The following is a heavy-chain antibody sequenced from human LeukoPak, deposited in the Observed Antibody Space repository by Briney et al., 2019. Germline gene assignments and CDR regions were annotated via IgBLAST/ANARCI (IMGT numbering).Heavy chain of an antibody. J-gene: IGHJ4*02. D-gene: IGHD2-2*01. V-gene: IGHV3-64*01. CDR3: ARDPHCGSTSCLSYFDY. CDR1: GFTFSSHA. Sequence: GGSLRLSCAASGFTFSSHAMHWVRQAPGKGLEYVSAISSDGGVTYYANSVKGRSTISRDNSKNTVHLQMGSLRGEDMAVYYCARDPHCGSTSCLSYFDYWGQGTLVTVSS. CDR2: ISSDGGVT.